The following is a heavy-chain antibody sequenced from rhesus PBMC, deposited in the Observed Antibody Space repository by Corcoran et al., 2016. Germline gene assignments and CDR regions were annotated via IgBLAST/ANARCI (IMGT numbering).Heavy chain of an antibody. V-gene: IGHV4-65*01. CDR1: GGSVSSSNW. CDR2: ISGSSGST. Sequence: QVQLQESGPGLVKPSETLSLTCAVSGGSVSSSNWWSWIRQPPGKGLEWIGYISGSSGSTYYNPSLKSRVIISTDTSKIQFSLKLSSVTAADTDVYYCARVPGYFEFWGQGALVTVSS. J-gene: IGHJ1*01. CDR3: ARVPGYFEF.